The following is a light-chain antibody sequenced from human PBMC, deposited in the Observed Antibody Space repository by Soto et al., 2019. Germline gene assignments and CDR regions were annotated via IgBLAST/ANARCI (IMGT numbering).Light chain of an antibody. CDR2: GDN. CDR1: RSNIGAGYD. J-gene: IGLJ2*01. Sequence: QSVLTQPPSVSGVPGQRLTISCTGSRSNIGAGYDVHWYQHLPGAAPKLLIYGDNNRPSGVPDRFSGSKSGTSASLAITGVQAEDEADYYCQSSDSSLSGWVFGGGTKLTVL. V-gene: IGLV1-40*01. CDR3: QSSDSSLSGWV.